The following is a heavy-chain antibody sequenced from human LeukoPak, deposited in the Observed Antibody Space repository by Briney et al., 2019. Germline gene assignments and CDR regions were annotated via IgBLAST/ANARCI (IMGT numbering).Heavy chain of an antibody. V-gene: IGHV4-61*02. J-gene: IGHJ3*02. CDR1: GGSISSGSYY. CDR2: IYTSGST. Sequence: SETLSLTCTVSGGSISSGSYYWRWLRQPAVKGLEWIGRIYTSGSTNYNPSLKSRVTISVDTSKNQFSLKLSSVTAADTAVYYCARGPRVGYNWNGNAFDIWGQGTMVTVSS. CDR3: ARGPRVGYNWNGNAFDI. D-gene: IGHD1-1*01.